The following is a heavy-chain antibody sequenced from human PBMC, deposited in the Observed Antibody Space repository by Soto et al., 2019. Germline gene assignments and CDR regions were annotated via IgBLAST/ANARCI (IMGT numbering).Heavy chain of an antibody. CDR2: VYGRGST. Sequence: SETLSLTCTVSGASISSYCWSWIRQPPGKGLEWIGYVYGRGSTDYNPSLESRVTLSVDTYKNQFSLTLTSVTAADTAFYYGARHVGDAVQVARRFDPWGQGTLVTVSS. J-gene: IGHJ5*02. CDR3: ARHVGDAVQVARRFDP. D-gene: IGHD6-19*01. CDR1: GASISSYC. V-gene: IGHV4-59*08.